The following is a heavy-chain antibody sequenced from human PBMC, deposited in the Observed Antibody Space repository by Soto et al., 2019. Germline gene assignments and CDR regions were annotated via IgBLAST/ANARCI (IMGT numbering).Heavy chain of an antibody. D-gene: IGHD5-18*01. CDR1: GYTFYSHS. J-gene: IGHJ6*02. Sequence: QAQLVQSGAEVKKPGASVKVSCKASGYTFYSHSISWVRQAPGQGLEWMGRISADNINTKYAQKFRGRVTMTTDTXSSTVYMERRNLRSDDTAVYYCARCIQEDYYYGMDVWGQGTTVTVSS. CDR3: ARCIQEDYYYGMDV. CDR2: ISADNINT. V-gene: IGHV1-18*01.